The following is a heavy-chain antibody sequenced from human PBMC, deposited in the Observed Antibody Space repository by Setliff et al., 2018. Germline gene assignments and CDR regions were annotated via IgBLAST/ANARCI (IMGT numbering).Heavy chain of an antibody. D-gene: IGHD3-22*01. CDR2: INNYSFKT. CDR1: GYILNSYG. CDR3: ARINFYVSSGYYYAPDY. J-gene: IGHJ4*02. Sequence: ASVKVSCKASGYILNSYGVSWVRQAPGQGLEWMGWINNYSFKTNYPQKFLGRVTVTTDTSTGTAYMELGSLTSDDTAIYYCARINFYVSSGYYYAPDYWGPGTLVTVSS. V-gene: IGHV1-18*01.